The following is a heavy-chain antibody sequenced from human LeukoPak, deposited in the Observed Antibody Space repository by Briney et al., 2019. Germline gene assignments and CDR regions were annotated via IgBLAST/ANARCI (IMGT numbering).Heavy chain of an antibody. V-gene: IGHV3-66*01. J-gene: IGHJ6*03. D-gene: IGHD1-26*01. CDR3: AKNRGAGSHYYYHMNV. CDR2: IHSGGST. CDR1: GFTVSSNY. Sequence: PGGSLRLSCAASGFTVSSNYMSWVRQAPGKGLEWLSVIHSGGSTYYADSVKGRFTISRDNSKNTLYLQLNSLRVEDTAVYYCAKNRGAGSHYYYHMNVWGKGTTVTVSS.